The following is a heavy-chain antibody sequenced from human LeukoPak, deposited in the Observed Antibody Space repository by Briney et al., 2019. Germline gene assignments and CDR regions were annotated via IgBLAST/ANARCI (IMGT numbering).Heavy chain of an antibody. D-gene: IGHD3-10*01. J-gene: IGHJ3*02. V-gene: IGHV4-38-2*02. CDR1: GYSISSGYC. CDR2: IHHSGNT. Sequence: NPSETLSLTCTVSGYSISSGYCWGWIRQSPGKGLEWIGTIHHSGNTYYNPSLKSRVTISIDTSKNHFSLTLKSVTAADTAVYYCARHLAIGYYGSGMAFDIWGQGTMVTVSS. CDR3: ARHLAIGYYGSGMAFDI.